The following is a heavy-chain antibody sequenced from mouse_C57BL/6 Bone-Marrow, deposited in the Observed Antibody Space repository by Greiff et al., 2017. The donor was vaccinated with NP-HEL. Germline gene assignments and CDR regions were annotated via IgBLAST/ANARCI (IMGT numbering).Heavy chain of an antibody. CDR2: FYPGSGSI. CDR1: GYTFTEYT. D-gene: IGHD1-1*01. V-gene: IGHV1-62-2*01. J-gene: IGHJ1*03. Sequence: QVQLKASGAELVKPGASVKLSCKASGYTFTEYTIHWVKQRSGQGLEWIGWFYPGSGSIKYNEKFKDKATLTADKSSSTVYMDLSRVTSEDSAVYFCARHGDYFGSSYGYFDVWGTGTTVTVSS. CDR3: ARHGDYFGSSYGYFDV.